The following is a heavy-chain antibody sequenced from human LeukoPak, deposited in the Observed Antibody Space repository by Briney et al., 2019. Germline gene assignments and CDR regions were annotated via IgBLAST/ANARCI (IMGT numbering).Heavy chain of an antibody. CDR3: ARGSVGDSGYDGD. J-gene: IGHJ4*02. D-gene: IGHD5-12*01. V-gene: IGHV3-7*01. CDR2: IKQDGSVK. CDR1: GFTFRRYW. Sequence: PGGSLRLSCAASGFTFRRYWMSWVRQAPGKGLEWVANIKQDGSVKNYVDSVKGRFTISRDNAKNSLYLQMNSLRAEDTAVYYCARGSVGDSGYDGDWGQGTLVTVSS.